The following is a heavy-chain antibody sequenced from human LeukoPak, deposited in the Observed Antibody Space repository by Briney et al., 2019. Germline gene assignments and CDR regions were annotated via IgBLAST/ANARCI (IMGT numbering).Heavy chain of an antibody. CDR3: ARDCSGGTCYNGILAGMDV. CDR1: GGSISSYY. Sequence: KPSQTLSLTCSVSGGSISSYYGSWIRQPPGKGLEWIGFVYYNGSTNYNPSLRSRVTISADTSKNQFSLRLNSVTAADTAVYYCARDCSGGTCYNGILAGMDVWGQGTTVTVSS. J-gene: IGHJ6*02. V-gene: IGHV4-59*01. CDR2: VYYNGST. D-gene: IGHD2-15*01.